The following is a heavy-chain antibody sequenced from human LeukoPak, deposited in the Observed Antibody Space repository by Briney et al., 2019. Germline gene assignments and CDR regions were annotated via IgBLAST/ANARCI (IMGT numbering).Heavy chain of an antibody. CDR3: ARARYAYQLPLGY. CDR1: GGSFSGYY. V-gene: IGHV4-34*01. CDR2: INHSGST. D-gene: IGHD2-2*01. J-gene: IGHJ4*02. Sequence: SETLSLTCAVYGGSFSGYYWSWTRQPPGKGLEWIGEINHSGSTNYNPSLKSRVTISVDTSKNQFSLKLSSVTAADTAVYYCARARYAYQLPLGYWGQGTLVTVSS.